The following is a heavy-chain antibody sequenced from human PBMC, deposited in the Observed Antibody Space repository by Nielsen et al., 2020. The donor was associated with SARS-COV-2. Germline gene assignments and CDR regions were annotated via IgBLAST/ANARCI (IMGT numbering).Heavy chain of an antibody. CDR3: ASASAHV. CDR2: ISYDGSNK. D-gene: IGHD3-16*01. J-gene: IGHJ3*01. Sequence: GESLKISCAASGFTFSSYGIHWVRQAPGKGLEWVAAISYDGSNKYYAGSVKGRFTISRDNAKNTLYLQMNSLRAEDTAVYYCASASAHVWGQGTMVTVSS. V-gene: IGHV3-30*03. CDR1: GFTFSSYG.